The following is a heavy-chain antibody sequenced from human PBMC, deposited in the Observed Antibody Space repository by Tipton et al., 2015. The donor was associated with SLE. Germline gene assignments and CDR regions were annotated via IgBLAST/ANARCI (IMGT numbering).Heavy chain of an antibody. CDR1: GFTFSSYA. Sequence: SLRLSCAASGFTFSSYAMSWVRQVPGKGLEWVSAISGSGGSTYHADSVKGRFTISRDNSKNTLYLQMNSLTAEDTAVYYCARGPWRFDYWGQGTLVTVSS. CDR2: ISGSGGST. V-gene: IGHV3-23*01. J-gene: IGHJ4*02. CDR3: ARGPWRFDY.